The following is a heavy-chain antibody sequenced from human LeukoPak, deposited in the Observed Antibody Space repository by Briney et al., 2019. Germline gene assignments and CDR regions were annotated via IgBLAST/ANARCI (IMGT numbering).Heavy chain of an antibody. CDR2: ISYDGSDK. J-gene: IGHJ4*02. V-gene: IGHV3-30*04. D-gene: IGHD1-26*01. CDR3: ARVFSGSLAPRGALGY. CDR1: GFTFSSYA. Sequence: GGSLRLSCAASGFTFSSYAIHWVRQAPGKGLEWVAIISYDGSDKYYADSVKGRFTISRDNSKNTLYLQMNSLRGEDTAVYYCARVFSGSLAPRGALGYWGQGTLVTVSS.